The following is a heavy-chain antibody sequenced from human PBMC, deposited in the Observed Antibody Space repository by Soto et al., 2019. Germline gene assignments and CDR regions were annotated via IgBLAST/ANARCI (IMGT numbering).Heavy chain of an antibody. Sequence: GGSLRLSCATSGFTLSRFAMSWVRQAPGEGLEWVSAISISGANTHYADSVKGRFTISRDNSKNTLFLQMNSLRAEDTAVYYCAKEPLGADGDYYMDVWGKGTTVTVSS. CDR1: GFTLSRFA. CDR3: AKEPLGADGDYYMDV. CDR2: ISISGANT. J-gene: IGHJ6*03. V-gene: IGHV3-23*01. D-gene: IGHD3-16*01.